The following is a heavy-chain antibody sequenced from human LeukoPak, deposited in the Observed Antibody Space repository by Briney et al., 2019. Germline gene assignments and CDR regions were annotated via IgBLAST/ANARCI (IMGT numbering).Heavy chain of an antibody. CDR3: AGSAVTTMGGVLDY. V-gene: IGHV3-11*03. Sequence: PGGSLRLSCAASGFTFSDYYMSWIRQAPGKGLEWVSYISSSTSYTNYADSVKGRFTISRDNAKNSLYLQMNSLRAEDTAAYYCAGSAVTTMGGVLDYGGQGTLVTVSP. J-gene: IGHJ4*02. CDR2: ISSSTSYT. CDR1: GFTFSDYY. D-gene: IGHD4-17*01.